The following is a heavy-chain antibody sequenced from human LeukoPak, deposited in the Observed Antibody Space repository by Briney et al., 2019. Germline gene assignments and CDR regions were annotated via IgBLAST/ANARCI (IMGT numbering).Heavy chain of an antibody. CDR2: ISHDGSYR. J-gene: IGHJ4*02. CDR1: GFTSSSYA. CDR3: AKIHGFCSGGSCYPFYYFDY. V-gene: IGHV3-30*18. D-gene: IGHD2-15*01. Sequence: PGRSLRLSCATSGFTSSSYATHWVRQAPGKGLEWVAVISHDGSYRYYADSVKGRFTISRDNSKNTLYLQMNGLRAEDTAVYYCAKIHGFCSGGSCYPFYYFDYWGQGTLVTVSS.